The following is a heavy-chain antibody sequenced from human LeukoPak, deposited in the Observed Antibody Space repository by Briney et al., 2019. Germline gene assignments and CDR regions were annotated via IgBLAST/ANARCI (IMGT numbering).Heavy chain of an antibody. J-gene: IGHJ5*02. CDR1: GYTFTSYD. CDR2: MNPNSGNT. Sequence: ASVKVSCKASGYTFTSYDINWVRQATGQGLEWMGWMNPNSGNTGYAQKFQGRVTMTRNTSISTAYMELSSLRSGDTAVYYCARAAVQGYCSGGSCYREYNWFDPWGQGTLVTVSS. CDR3: ARAAVQGYCSGGSCYREYNWFDP. V-gene: IGHV1-8*01. D-gene: IGHD2-15*01.